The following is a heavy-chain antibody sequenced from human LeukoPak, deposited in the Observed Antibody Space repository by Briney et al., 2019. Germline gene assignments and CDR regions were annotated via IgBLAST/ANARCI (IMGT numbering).Heavy chain of an antibody. CDR2: VISSGTT. CDR1: VGSISSDSYH. V-gene: IGHV4-61*02. Sequence: SQTLSLTCSVSVGSISSDSYHWTWIRQPAGKGLEWIGRVISSGTTNYNPSLKGRVTILVDTSKNQFSLKLNFVTAADTAVYYCTRGGWFGELFFDHWGQGILVTVSS. CDR3: TRGGWFGELFFDH. D-gene: IGHD3-10*01. J-gene: IGHJ4*02.